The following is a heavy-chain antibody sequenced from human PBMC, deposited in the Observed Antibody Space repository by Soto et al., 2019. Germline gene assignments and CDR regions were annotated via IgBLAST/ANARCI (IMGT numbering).Heavy chain of an antibody. V-gene: IGHV3-48*02. CDR2: ISSTSSTI. CDR1: GFSFSAFS. CDR3: AREGGRHCSPTRCYNAFDI. D-gene: IGHD2-2*02. J-gene: IGHJ3*02. Sequence: GGSLRFSCASSGFSFSAFSMSWVRQAPGKGLEWVSYISSTSSTIYYGDSVKGRFTISRDNAKNSLYLQMNSLRDEDTAVYYCAREGGRHCSPTRCYNAFDIWGQGTMVTV.